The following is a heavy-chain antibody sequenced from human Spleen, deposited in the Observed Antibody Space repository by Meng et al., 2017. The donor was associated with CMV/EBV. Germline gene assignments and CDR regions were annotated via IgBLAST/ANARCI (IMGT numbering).Heavy chain of an antibody. CDR2: IYYIVNN. Sequence: GGFVRSGSYSWSWIRQQPGKRLDWTGNIYYIVNNNYNPSLKSRVTISVDTSKNLFSPNQKSVAAAETAVYYCARDAGKEYLDYWGQGTLVTVSS. CDR1: GGFVRSGSYS. CDR3: ARDAGKEYLDY. J-gene: IGHJ4*02. V-gene: IGHV4-61*01. D-gene: IGHD2/OR15-2a*01.